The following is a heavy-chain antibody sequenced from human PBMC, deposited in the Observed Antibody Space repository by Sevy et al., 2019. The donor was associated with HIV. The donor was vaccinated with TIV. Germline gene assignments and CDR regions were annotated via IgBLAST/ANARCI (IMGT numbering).Heavy chain of an antibody. CDR1: GGSISSYY. J-gene: IGHJ6*02. CDR3: ARVSSTSKDYYYGMDV. Sequence: SETLSLTCTVSGGSISSYYWSWIRQPPGKRLEWIGYIYYSGSTNYNPSLKSRVTISVDTSKNQFSLKLSSVTAADTAVYYCARVSSTSKDYYYGMDVWGQGTTVTVSS. D-gene: IGHD2-2*01. V-gene: IGHV4-59*01. CDR2: IYYSGST.